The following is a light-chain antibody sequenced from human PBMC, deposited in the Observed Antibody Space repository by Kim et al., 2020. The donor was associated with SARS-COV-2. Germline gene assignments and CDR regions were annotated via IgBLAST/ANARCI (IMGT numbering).Light chain of an antibody. CDR2: WAS. V-gene: IGKV4-1*01. CDR3: QQYYSAPLT. J-gene: IGKJ4*01. CDR1: QSVLYSSNNKNY. Sequence: DIVMTQSPDSLAVSLGERATINCKSSQSVLYSSNNKNYLAWYQQKPRQPPKLLIYWASTRESGVPDRFSGSGSGTDFTLTISNLQAEDVAVYYCQQYYSAPLTFGGGTNVDIK.